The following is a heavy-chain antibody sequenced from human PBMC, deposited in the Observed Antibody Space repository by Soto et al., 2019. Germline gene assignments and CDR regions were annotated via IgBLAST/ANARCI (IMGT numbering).Heavy chain of an antibody. V-gene: IGHV3-30*18. CDR1: GFTFSSYG. D-gene: IGHD5-12*01. J-gene: IGHJ1*01. Sequence: GGSLRLSCAASGFTFSSYGMHWVRQAPGKGLEWVAVISYDGSNKYYADSVKGRFTISRDNSKNTLYLQMNSLRAEDTAVYYCAKDRGGYDLQKRYFQHWGQGTLVTVSS. CDR3: AKDRGGYDLQKRYFQH. CDR2: ISYDGSNK.